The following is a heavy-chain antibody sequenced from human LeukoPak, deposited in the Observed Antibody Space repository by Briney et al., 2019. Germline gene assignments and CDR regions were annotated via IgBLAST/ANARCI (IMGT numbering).Heavy chain of an antibody. CDR1: GYTFTSYG. Sequence: GASVKVSCKASGYTFTSYGITWVRQAPGQGLEWMGWIGAYNGNTNYAQQLQGRVTMTTDTSTSTAYMELRSLRSDDTAVYYCARGGTVVPAAMPFDYWGQGTLVTVSS. D-gene: IGHD2-2*01. J-gene: IGHJ4*02. V-gene: IGHV1-18*01. CDR2: IGAYNGNT. CDR3: ARGGTVVPAAMPFDY.